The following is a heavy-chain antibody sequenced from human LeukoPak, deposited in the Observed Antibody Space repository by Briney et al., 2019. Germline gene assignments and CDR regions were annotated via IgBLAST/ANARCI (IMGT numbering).Heavy chain of an antibody. CDR2: IHTSGST. J-gene: IGHJ4*02. CDR1: GGSISSYY. D-gene: IGHD3-22*01. V-gene: IGHV4-4*07. Sequence: SETLSLTCTVSGGSISSYYWSWIRQPAGRGLEWIGRIHTSGSTNYNPSLKSRITMSGDTSKNLFSLKLSSVTAADTAVYYCAKNRERMRWYFYYDSSGYLPHPWYFDYWGQGTLVTVSS. CDR3: AKNRERMRWYFYYDSSGYLPHPWYFDY.